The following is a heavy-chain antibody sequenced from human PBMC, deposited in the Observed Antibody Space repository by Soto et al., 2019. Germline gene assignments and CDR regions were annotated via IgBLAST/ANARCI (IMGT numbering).Heavy chain of an antibody. J-gene: IGHJ6*02. CDR2: IVIGSGNT. V-gene: IGHV1-58*01. CDR3: AAGGYYGSGSYDPLLYYYGMDV. D-gene: IGHD3-10*01. CDR1: GFTFTSSA. Sequence: GASVKVSCKASGFTFTSSAVQWVRQARGQRLEWIGWIVIGSGNTNYAQKFQDRVTITRDMSTSTAYMELSSLRSEDTAVYYCAAGGYYGSGSYDPLLYYYGMDVWGQGTTVTVSS.